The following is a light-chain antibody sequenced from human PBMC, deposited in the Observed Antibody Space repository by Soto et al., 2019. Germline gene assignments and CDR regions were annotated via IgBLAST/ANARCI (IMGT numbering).Light chain of an antibody. V-gene: IGLV2-14*01. CDR3: SSFAGSNNFPYV. CDR1: NSDVGGYNY. J-gene: IGLJ1*01. Sequence: QSVLTQPASVSGSPGQSITISCTGTNSDVGGYNYVSWFQQHPGKAPKLMIYEVTNRPSGVSNRFFGSKSGNTASLTVSGLQAEDEADYYCSSFAGSNNFPYVFGTGTKVTVL. CDR2: EVT.